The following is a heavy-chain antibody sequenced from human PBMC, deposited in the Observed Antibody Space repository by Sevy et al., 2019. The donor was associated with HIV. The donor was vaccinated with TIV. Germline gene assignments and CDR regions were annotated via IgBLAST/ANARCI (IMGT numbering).Heavy chain of an antibody. Sequence: SETLSLTCAVSGYSISSGYYWGWIRQPPVKGLEWIGSIYHSGSTYYNPSLKSRVTISVDTSKNQFSLKLSSVTAADTAVYYCARQAVAGPHFDYWGQRTLVTVSS. CDR1: GYSISSGYY. V-gene: IGHV4-38-2*01. D-gene: IGHD6-19*01. CDR3: ARQAVAGPHFDY. J-gene: IGHJ4*02. CDR2: IYHSGST.